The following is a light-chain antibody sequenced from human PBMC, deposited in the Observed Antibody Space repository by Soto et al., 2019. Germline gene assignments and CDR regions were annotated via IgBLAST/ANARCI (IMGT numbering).Light chain of an antibody. J-gene: IGKJ5*01. V-gene: IGKV3-11*01. CDR1: QSVSNY. Sequence: EIVMTQSPATLSLSPGERATLSCRASQSVSNYLAWYQQKPGQAPRLLIYDASNRATGIPARFSGSGSGTDFTLTISSLEPEDFVVYFCQQRSHWPPITFGQGTRLEIK. CDR2: DAS. CDR3: QQRSHWPPIT.